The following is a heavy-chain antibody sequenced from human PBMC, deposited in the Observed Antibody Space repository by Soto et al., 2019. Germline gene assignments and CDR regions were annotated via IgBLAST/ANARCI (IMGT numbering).Heavy chain of an antibody. CDR3: VKDESINWYSGHFRH. D-gene: IGHD6-13*01. J-gene: IGHJ1*01. Sequence: EVQLVESGGGLVQPGRSLRLSCAASGFTFDDYAMHWVRQVPGKGLQWVSGTNWNSGIIGYADSVKGRFAISRDNAKNSMHLQMNSLRAEDTAFYYCVKDESINWYSGHFRHWGQGTLVTVSS. CDR1: GFTFDDYA. V-gene: IGHV3-9*01. CDR2: TNWNSGII.